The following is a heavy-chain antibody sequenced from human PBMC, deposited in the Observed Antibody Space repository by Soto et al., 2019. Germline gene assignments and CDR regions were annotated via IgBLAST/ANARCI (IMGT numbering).Heavy chain of an antibody. Sequence: GSLRLSCAVSGVTLSNVWMNWVRQAPGKGPEWVGRIKSKTDGGTADYAAPVKGRFTISRDDSENTLYLQMNSLKTEDTAMYYCARGSGRNYYENSGYPFDYWGHGTPVTVSS. D-gene: IGHD3-22*01. CDR3: ARGSGRNYYENSGYPFDY. V-gene: IGHV3-15*07. CDR1: GVTLSNVW. CDR2: IKSKTDGGTA. J-gene: IGHJ4*01.